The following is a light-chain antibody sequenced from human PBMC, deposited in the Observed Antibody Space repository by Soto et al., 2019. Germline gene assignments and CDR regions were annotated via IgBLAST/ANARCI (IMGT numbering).Light chain of an antibody. Sequence: QSALTQPASVSGSPGQSITISCTGTSSDGGAYNYVSWYQQHPGKAPKLMIYEVSNRPSGVSNRFSGSKSGNTASLTISGLQAEDEVDYYCSSYTSSSTLYVFGTGTKLTVL. J-gene: IGLJ1*01. V-gene: IGLV2-14*01. CDR3: SSYTSSSTLYV. CDR2: EVS. CDR1: SSDGGAYNY.